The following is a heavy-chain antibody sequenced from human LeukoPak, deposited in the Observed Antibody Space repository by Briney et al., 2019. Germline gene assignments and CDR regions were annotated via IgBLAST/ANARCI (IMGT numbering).Heavy chain of an antibody. CDR1: GFTFSSHW. V-gene: IGHV3-74*01. D-gene: IGHD5-24*01. CDR2: MNSDGRST. J-gene: IGHJ4*02. CDR3: AREGDGYNQGAFDY. Sequence: PGGSLRLSCAASGFTFSSHWMHWVRQAPGKGLVWVSRMNSDGRSTSYADSVKGRFTISRDNAKNTLYLQMNSLRAEDTAVYYCAREGDGYNQGAFDYWGQGTLVTVSS.